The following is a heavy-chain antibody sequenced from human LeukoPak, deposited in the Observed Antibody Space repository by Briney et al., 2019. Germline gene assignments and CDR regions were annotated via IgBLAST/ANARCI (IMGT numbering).Heavy chain of an antibody. CDR3: ARDLPSSGWAFDY. CDR1: GFTFSSYS. D-gene: IGHD6-19*01. CDR2: ISSSSSYI. V-gene: IGHV3-21*01. J-gene: IGHJ4*02. Sequence: SGGSLRLSCAASGFTFSSYSMNWVRQAPGKGLEWVSSISSSSSYIYYADSVEGRFTISRDNAKNSLYLQMNSLRAEDTSVYYCARDLPSSGWAFDYWGQGNLVTVSS.